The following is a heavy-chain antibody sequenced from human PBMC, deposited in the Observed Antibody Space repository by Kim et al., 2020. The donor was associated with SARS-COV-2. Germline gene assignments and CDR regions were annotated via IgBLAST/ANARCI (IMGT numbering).Heavy chain of an antibody. V-gene: IGHV4-39*07. D-gene: IGHD6-13*01. CDR3: ARDFGDYSSSWYDGYYYYGMDV. CDR1: GGSISSSSYY. CDR2: IYYSGST. J-gene: IGHJ6*02. Sequence: SETLSLTCTVSGGSISSSSYYWGWIRQPPGKGLEWIGSIYYSGSTYYNPSLKSRVTISVDTSKNQFSLKLSSVTAADTAVYYCARDFGDYSSSWYDGYYYYGMDVWGQGTTVTVSS.